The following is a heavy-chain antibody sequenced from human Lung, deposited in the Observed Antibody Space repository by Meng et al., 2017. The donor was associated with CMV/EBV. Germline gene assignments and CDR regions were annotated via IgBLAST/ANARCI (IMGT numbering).Heavy chain of an antibody. CDR1: GFIFSSYA. Sequence: SXAPSGFIFSSYAMHWVRQAPGKGLEWVALVYYDGSNQYYSDSVRGRFNISRDNSKNTLFLQMNSLRGEDTGVYYCAKDRVARWLAAEVDYYGMDAWGQGXTVTVSS. D-gene: IGHD6-19*01. V-gene: IGHV3-33*06. J-gene: IGHJ6*02. CDR3: AKDRVARWLAAEVDYYGMDA. CDR2: VYYDGSNQ.